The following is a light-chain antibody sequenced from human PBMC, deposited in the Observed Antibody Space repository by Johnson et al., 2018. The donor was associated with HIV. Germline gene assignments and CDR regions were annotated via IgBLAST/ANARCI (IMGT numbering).Light chain of an antibody. V-gene: IGLV1-51*01. J-gene: IGLJ1*01. CDR2: DNH. CDR3: GTWDTSLSAGGV. Sequence: QSVLTQPPSVSAAPGQKVTISCSGSSSNIGNNYVSWYQQLPGTAPKLLIYDNHKRPSGIPDRFSGSKSGTSATLGITGLQTGDEADYYCGTWDTSLSAGGVFGTGTKLTVL. CDR1: SSNIGNNY.